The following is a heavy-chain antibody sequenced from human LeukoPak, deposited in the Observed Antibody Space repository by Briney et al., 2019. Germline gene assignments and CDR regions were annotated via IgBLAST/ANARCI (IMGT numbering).Heavy chain of an antibody. J-gene: IGHJ4*02. CDR1: GGSISSSSYY. D-gene: IGHD3-10*01. CDR3: ARLPQDVVRGVIPVAVAGNLDY. Sequence: PSETLSLTCTVSGGSISSSSYYWGWIRQPPGTGLEWIGSIYYSGSTYYNPSLKSRVTISVDTSKNQFSLKLSSVTAADTAVYYYARLPQDVVRGVIPVAVAGNLDYWGQGTLVTVSS. V-gene: IGHV4-39*01. CDR2: IYYSGST.